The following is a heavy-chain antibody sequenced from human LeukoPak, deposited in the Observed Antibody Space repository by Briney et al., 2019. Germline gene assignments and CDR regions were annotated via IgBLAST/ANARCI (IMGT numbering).Heavy chain of an antibody. J-gene: IGHJ4*02. D-gene: IGHD5-18*01. Sequence: SLKVSCKASGYTFTNYHMHWVRQAPGQGLEWMGRIIPILGIANYAQKFQGRVTITADKSTSTAYMELSSLRSEDTAVYYCARVDTAIVIDYWGQGTLVTVSS. CDR2: IIPILGIA. CDR3: ARVDTAIVIDY. V-gene: IGHV1-69*02. CDR1: GYTFTNYH.